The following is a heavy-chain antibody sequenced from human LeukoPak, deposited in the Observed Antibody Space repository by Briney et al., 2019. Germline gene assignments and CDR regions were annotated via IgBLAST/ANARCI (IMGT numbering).Heavy chain of an antibody. D-gene: IGHD5-12*01. Sequence: PSETLSLTCTVSGGSISSYYWSWIRQPAGKGLEWIGRIYSSGSTNYNPSLKSRVTMSVATSKNQFSLTLSSVTAADTAVYYCASASVATISRSSSFQYSALDVWGQGTTVTVSS. CDR2: IYSSGST. CDR1: GGSISSYY. CDR3: ASASVATISRSSSFQYSALDV. V-gene: IGHV4-4*07. J-gene: IGHJ6*02.